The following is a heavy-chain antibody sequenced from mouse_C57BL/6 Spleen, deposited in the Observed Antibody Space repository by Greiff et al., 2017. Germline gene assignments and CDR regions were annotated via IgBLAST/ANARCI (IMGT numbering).Heavy chain of an antibody. Sequence: QVQLKQPGAELVRPGSSVKLSCKASGYTFTSYWMHWVKQRPIQGLEWIGNIDPSDSETHYNQKFKDKATLTVDKSSSTAYMQLSSLTSEDSAVYYCARGIYDGYYDYFDYWGQGTTLTVSS. CDR3: ARGIYDGYYDYFDY. J-gene: IGHJ2*01. D-gene: IGHD2-3*01. CDR2: IDPSDSET. V-gene: IGHV1-52*01. CDR1: GYTFTSYW.